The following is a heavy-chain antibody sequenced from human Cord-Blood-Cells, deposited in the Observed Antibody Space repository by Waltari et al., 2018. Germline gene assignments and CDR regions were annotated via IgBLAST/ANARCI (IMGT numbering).Heavy chain of an antibody. V-gene: IGHV3-21*01. CDR3: ARVGQWLASDY. J-gene: IGHJ4*02. CDR2: ISSSSSYI. D-gene: IGHD3-22*01. Sequence: EVQLVESGGGLVKPGGSLRLSCAASGCTFRSYSLNWFRQAPGKGLEWVSSISSSSSYIYYADSVKGRFTISRDNAKNSLYLQMNSLRAEDTAVYYCARVGQWLASDYWGQGTLVTVSS. CDR1: GCTFRSYS.